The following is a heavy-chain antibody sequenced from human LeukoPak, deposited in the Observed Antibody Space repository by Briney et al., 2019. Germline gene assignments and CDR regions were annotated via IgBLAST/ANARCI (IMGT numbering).Heavy chain of an antibody. J-gene: IGHJ3*02. D-gene: IGHD3-16*01. Sequence: SVKVSCKASGGTFSSYAISWVRQAPRQGLEWVGRIIPILGIANYAQKFQGRVTITADKSTSTAYMELSSLRSEDTAVYYCARVGLRSPIGGVGAFDIWGQGTMVTVSS. CDR1: GGTFSSYA. V-gene: IGHV1-69*04. CDR2: IIPILGIA. CDR3: ARVGLRSPIGGVGAFDI.